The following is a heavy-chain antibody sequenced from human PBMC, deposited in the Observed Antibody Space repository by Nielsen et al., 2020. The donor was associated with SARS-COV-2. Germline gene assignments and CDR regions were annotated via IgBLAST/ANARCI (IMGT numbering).Heavy chain of an antibody. J-gene: IGHJ3*01. Sequence: GESPKISCIASGFTFNIYAMAWVRRTPGRGLQWVSGISASGGSTYYTDSVKGRFAVSRDNSKNTLYLEMHSLRVEDTAVYYCAKDGVVRGDALDLWGQGTMVTVSS. CDR1: GFTFNIYA. CDR2: ISASGGST. CDR3: AKDGVVRGDALDL. D-gene: IGHD3-10*01. V-gene: IGHV3-23*01.